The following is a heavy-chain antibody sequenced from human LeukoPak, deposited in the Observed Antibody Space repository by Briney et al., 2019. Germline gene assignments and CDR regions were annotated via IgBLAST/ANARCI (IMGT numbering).Heavy chain of an antibody. CDR3: ARGRDSSGYGPFDY. D-gene: IGHD3-22*01. Sequence: SETLSLTCAVYGGSFSGYYWSWIRQPPGEGLEWIGEINHSGSTNYNPSLKSRVTISVDTSKNQFSLKLSSVTAADTAVYYCARGRDSSGYGPFDYWGQGTLVTVSS. CDR1: GGSFSGYY. V-gene: IGHV4-34*01. CDR2: INHSGST. J-gene: IGHJ4*02.